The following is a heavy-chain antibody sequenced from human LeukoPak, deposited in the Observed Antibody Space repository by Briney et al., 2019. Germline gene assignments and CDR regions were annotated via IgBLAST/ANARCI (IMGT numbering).Heavy chain of an antibody. V-gene: IGHV1-2*02. D-gene: IGHD3-10*01. Sequence: GASVKVSCKASGYTFTVYYMHWVRQAPGQGLEWMGWINPNSGGTNYAQKFQGRVTMTRDTSISTAYMELRRLRSDDTAVYYCARGSRRTGSMVRGVSDFDYWGQGTLVTVSS. J-gene: IGHJ4*02. CDR1: GYTFTVYY. CDR3: ARGSRRTGSMVRGVSDFDY. CDR2: INPNSGGT.